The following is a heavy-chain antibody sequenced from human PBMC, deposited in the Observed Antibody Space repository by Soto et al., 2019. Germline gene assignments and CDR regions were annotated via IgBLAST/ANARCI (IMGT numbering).Heavy chain of an antibody. CDR3: ARGGKRGSTYLVD. CDR1: GGSIRSGDYP. CDR2: IYHSGNT. Sequence: LQLLESGSGLVKPSQTLSVTCTVSGGSIRSGDYPWDWIRQPQGRGLEWIGYIYHSGNTFYNPSFVARVTLSVDRSKYQFSLTLNSVTAADTAIYFCARGGKRGSTYLVDWGQGTLVSVSS. J-gene: IGHJ4*02. V-gene: IGHV4-30-2*01. D-gene: IGHD3-16*01.